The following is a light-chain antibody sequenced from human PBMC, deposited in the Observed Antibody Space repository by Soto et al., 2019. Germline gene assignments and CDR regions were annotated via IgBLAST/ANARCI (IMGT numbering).Light chain of an antibody. CDR3: TSYTGSSTPWV. CDR1: RSDVGGYNY. Sequence: QSALTQPASVSASPGQSITISCAGTRSDVGGYNYVSWYQQHPGKAPKLMIYEVSNRPSGVSNRFSGSKSGSTASLTISGLQAEDEADYYCTSYTGSSTPWVFGGGTKLTVL. V-gene: IGLV2-14*01. CDR2: EVS. J-gene: IGLJ3*02.